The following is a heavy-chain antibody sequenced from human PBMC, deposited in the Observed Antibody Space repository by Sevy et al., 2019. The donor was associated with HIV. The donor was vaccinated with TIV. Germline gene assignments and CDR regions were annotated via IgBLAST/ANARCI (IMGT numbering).Heavy chain of an antibody. D-gene: IGHD3-22*01. V-gene: IGHV3-53*01. J-gene: IGHJ3*02. CDR1: GFTVADSY. CDR3: ARLSVDYYDSSGYYTTGNAFDI. Sequence: GGSLRLSCAASGFTVADSYMSWVRQGPGKGLQWVSIIYSGDRTYYADSVKGRFTISRDNSKNTLYLQMNSLRAEDTAVYFCARLSVDYYDSSGYYTTGNAFDIWGQGTKVTVSS. CDR2: IYSGDRT.